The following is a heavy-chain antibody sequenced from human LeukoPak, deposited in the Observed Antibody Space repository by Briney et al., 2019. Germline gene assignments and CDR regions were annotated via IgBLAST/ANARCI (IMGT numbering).Heavy chain of an antibody. V-gene: IGHV3-23*01. CDR3: ARGNYVFDY. CDR2: ISGSGGGT. J-gene: IGHJ4*02. Sequence: GGSLRLSCAASGFTFSSYAVSWVRQAPGKGLEWVSAISGSGGGTYYADSVKGRFTISRDNSKNTLYLQMNSLRAEDTAVYYCARGNYVFDYWGQGTLVTVSS. D-gene: IGHD1-7*01. CDR1: GFTFSSYA.